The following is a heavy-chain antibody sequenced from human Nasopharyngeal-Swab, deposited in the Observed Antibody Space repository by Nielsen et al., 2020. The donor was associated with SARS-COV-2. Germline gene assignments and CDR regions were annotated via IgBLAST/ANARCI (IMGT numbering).Heavy chain of an antibody. D-gene: IGHD3-22*01. V-gene: IGHV3-15*01. CDR2: IKSKTDGGTT. CDR3: TALRSYYYDSTDPSGY. Sequence: PGKGLEWVGRIKSKTDGGTTDYAAPVKGRFTISRDDSKNTLYLQMNSLKTEDTAVYYCTALRSYYYDSTDPSGYWGQGTLVTVSS. J-gene: IGHJ4*02.